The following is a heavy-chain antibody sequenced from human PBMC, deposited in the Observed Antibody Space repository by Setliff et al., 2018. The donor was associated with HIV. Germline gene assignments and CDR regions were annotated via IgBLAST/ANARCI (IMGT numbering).Heavy chain of an antibody. D-gene: IGHD5-18*01. CDR1: GDSISSSNYY. CDR3: ARGLSVYSYANVYYYYGMDV. J-gene: IGHJ6*02. Sequence: PSETLSLTCTVSGDSISSSNYYWGWIRQPPGKGLEWIGSINYSGNIYYNPSLKSRVTISVDTSKSQFSLKMTSVTAADTAVYYCARGLSVYSYANVYYYYGMDVWGQGTTVTVSS. CDR2: INYSGNI. V-gene: IGHV4-39*01.